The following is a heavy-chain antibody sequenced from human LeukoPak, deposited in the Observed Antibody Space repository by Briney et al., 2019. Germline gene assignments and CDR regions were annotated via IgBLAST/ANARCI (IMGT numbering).Heavy chain of an antibody. Sequence: ASVKVSYKASGYTFTSYYMHWVRQAPGQGLEWMGIINPSGGSTSYAQKFQGRVTMTRDMSTSTVYMELSSLRSEDTAVYYCARVHYYDSSGYYLDYWGQGTLVTVSS. J-gene: IGHJ4*02. V-gene: IGHV1-46*01. CDR2: INPSGGST. CDR1: GYTFTSYY. D-gene: IGHD3-22*01. CDR3: ARVHYYDSSGYYLDY.